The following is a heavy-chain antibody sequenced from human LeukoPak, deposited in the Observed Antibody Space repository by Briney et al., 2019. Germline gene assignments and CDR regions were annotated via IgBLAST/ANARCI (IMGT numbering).Heavy chain of an antibody. D-gene: IGHD5-12*01. J-gene: IGHJ4*02. CDR2: TRNKANSYTT. V-gene: IGHV3-72*01. CDR1: GCTFSDHY. Sequence: GGSLRLSCAASGCTFSDHYMDWVRQAPGKGLEWVGRTRNKANSYTTEYAASVKGRFTISRDDSKNSLYLQMNSLKTEDTAVYYCARVLGYSGYDLAYWGQGTLVTVSS. CDR3: ARVLGYSGYDLAY.